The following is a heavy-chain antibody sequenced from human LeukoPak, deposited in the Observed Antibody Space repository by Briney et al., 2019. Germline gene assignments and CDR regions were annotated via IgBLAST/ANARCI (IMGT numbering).Heavy chain of an antibody. V-gene: IGHV4-34*01. CDR1: GGSFSGYY. CDR3: ARRAIVATWGH. J-gene: IGHJ4*02. Sequence: SETLSLTCGVFGGSFSGYYWSWIRQTPGKGLEWIGEINHSGSTNYNPSLKSRVSISIDTPNNQFSLRLSSVTAADTAVYYCARRAIVATWGHWGQGTLVTVSS. CDR2: INHSGST. D-gene: IGHD5-12*01.